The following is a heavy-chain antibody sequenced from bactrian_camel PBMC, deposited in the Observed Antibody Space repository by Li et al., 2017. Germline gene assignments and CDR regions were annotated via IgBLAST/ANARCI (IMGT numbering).Heavy chain of an antibody. V-gene: IGHV3S1*01. J-gene: IGHJ4*01. CDR2: INVGGDST. D-gene: IGHD1*01. CDR3: AATSQPFRLLDRLPPRSEYQY. Sequence: HVQLVESGGGSVQAGGSLRLSCSASGITVRAYCVGWFRQAPGKGLEWVSSINVGGDSTYYADSVKGRFTTSRDNAKSTLCLQMNNLSPEDSAMYFCAATSQPFRLLDRLPPRSEYQYWGQGTQVTVS. CDR1: GITVRAYC.